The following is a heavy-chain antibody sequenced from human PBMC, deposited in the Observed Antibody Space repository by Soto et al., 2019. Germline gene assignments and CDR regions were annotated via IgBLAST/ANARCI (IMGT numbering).Heavy chain of an antibody. J-gene: IGHJ4*02. Sequence: QVRLLQSGADVKKPGASVKVSCKVSGDSVTELYMHLVRQAPGKGLEWMGGFDPEEGERIYAQNFQGRVVMTEDASTNTAYLELRRLRSEDTAVYYCTTVNVWAQPYFDDWGQGTLVTVSS. D-gene: IGHD1-26*01. CDR2: FDPEEGER. V-gene: IGHV1-24*01. CDR3: TTVNVWAQPYFDD. CDR1: GDSVTELY.